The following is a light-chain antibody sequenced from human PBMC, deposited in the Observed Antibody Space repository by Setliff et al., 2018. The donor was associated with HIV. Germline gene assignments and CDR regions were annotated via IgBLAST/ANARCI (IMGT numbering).Light chain of an antibody. J-gene: IGLJ1*01. CDR2: NVD. CDR1: SSGIGSSNF. CDR3: SSYSINNLDV. Sequence: QSALAQPASVSGSPGQLITISCTGTSSGIGSSNFVSWYQQHPGKAPKVMIYNVDKRPSGVSNRFSGSKSGNTASLTISGLQTEDEADYYCSSYSINNLDVFATGTKVTVL. V-gene: IGLV2-14*03.